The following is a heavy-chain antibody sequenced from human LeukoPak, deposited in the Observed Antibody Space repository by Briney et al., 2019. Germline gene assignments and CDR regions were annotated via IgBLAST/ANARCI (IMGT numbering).Heavy chain of an antibody. D-gene: IGHD1-26*01. J-gene: IGHJ4*02. Sequence: SETLSLTCDVSGGSISNTNWWSWVRQPPGQGLERIGEVSLAGQTNYNPSPNGRVTMSLDESSNQLSLKLTSVTAADTAIYYCSRESGAFCPFGYWGQGTLVIVPS. CDR2: VSLAGQT. V-gene: IGHV4-4*02. CDR3: SRESGAFCPFGY. CDR1: GGSISNTNW.